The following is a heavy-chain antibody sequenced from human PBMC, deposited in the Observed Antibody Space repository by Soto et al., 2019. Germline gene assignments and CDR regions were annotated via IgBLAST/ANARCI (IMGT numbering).Heavy chain of an antibody. V-gene: IGHV3-73*01. D-gene: IGHD5-18*01. Sequence: PGGSLRLSCAASGFTFSGSAMHWVRQASGKGLEWVGRIRSKANSYATAYAASVKGRFTISRDDSKNTAYLQMNSLKTDDTAVYYCTRQNVDTAMVIISWGQGTLVTVSS. J-gene: IGHJ5*02. CDR1: GFTFSGSA. CDR2: IRSKANSYAT. CDR3: TRQNVDTAMVIIS.